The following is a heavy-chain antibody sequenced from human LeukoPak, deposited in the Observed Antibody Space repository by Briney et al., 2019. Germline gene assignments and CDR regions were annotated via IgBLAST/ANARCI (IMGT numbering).Heavy chain of an antibody. CDR1: GFTFSSYG. CDR2: ISGSGGST. CDR3: AKDGDDYGENWFDP. J-gene: IGHJ5*02. V-gene: IGHV3-23*01. D-gene: IGHD4-17*01. Sequence: GGTLRLSCAASGFTFSSYGMSWVRQAPGKGLEWVSAISGSGGSTYYADSVKGRFTISRDNSKNTLYLQMNSLRAEDTAVYYCAKDGDDYGENWFDPWGQGTLVTVSS.